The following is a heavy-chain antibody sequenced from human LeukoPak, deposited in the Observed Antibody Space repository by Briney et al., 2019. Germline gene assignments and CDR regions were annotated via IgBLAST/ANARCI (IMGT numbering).Heavy chain of an antibody. Sequence: GGSLRLSCAASGFTVSSNYMIWVRQAPGKGLEWVSVIYSGDTTYYADSVKGRFTISRDNSRNTVYLQMNSLRAEDTAVYYCARGSPSGDGDFDYWGQGTLVTVSS. V-gene: IGHV3-66*01. CDR3: ARGSPSGDGDFDY. J-gene: IGHJ4*02. CDR2: IYSGDTT. CDR1: GFTVSSNY. D-gene: IGHD3-10*01.